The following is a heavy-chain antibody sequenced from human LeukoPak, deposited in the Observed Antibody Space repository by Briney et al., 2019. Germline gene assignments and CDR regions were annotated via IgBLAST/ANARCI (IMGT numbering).Heavy chain of an antibody. J-gene: IGHJ4*02. V-gene: IGHV3-15*01. CDR1: GFTFSNAW. Sequence: GGSLRLSCAAAGFTFSNAWVGWVRRAPGKGLEWVGRIKSKSDGGTADYLAPVKGRFIISRDDSENTLYLQMNSLKTVDTAVYYCTTDPISYYGAVFWGQGTLVTVSS. CDR3: TTDPISYYGAVF. CDR2: IKSKSDGGTA. D-gene: IGHD1-26*01.